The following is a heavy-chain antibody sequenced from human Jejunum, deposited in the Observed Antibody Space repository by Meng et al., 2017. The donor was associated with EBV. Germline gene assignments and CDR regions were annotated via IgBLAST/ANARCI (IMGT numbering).Heavy chain of an antibody. CDR2: MSPNSGNT. D-gene: IGHD6-13*01. Sequence: VERVHSGDVVKKPGASVKVSCKASGYTFTSYDINWGRQATGQGPEWMGWMSPNSGNTGYAQKFQGRVTMTRDTSISTAYMELSSLRSEDTAVYYCARGVAAGFDYWGQGTLVTVSS. J-gene: IGHJ4*02. CDR3: ARGVAAGFDY. V-gene: IGHV1-8*02. CDR1: GYTFTSYD.